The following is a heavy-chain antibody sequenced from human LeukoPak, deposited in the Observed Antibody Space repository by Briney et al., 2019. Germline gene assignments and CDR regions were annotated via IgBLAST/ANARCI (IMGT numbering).Heavy chain of an antibody. J-gene: IGHJ4*02. CDR2: ISAYNGNT. Sequence: ASVKVSCKAFGYTFTSYGISWVRQAPGQGLEWMGWISAYNGNTNYAQKLQGRVTMTTDTSTSTAYMELRSLRFDDTAVYYCARGGLGGRAMVTEPDYWGQGTLVTVSS. D-gene: IGHD5-18*01. CDR3: ARGGLGGRAMVTEPDY. V-gene: IGHV1-18*04. CDR1: GYTFTSYG.